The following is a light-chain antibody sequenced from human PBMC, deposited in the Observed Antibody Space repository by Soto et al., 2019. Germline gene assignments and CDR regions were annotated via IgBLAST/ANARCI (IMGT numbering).Light chain of an antibody. J-gene: IGLJ3*02. V-gene: IGLV1-40*01. Sequence: QAVVTQPPSVSGSPGQRVTISCTGSSSNIGAGYDVHWYQQLPGTAPKLLIYANINRPSGVPDRFSGSKSGTSASLAITGLQAEDEADYYCQSYDSSLSGYWVFGGGTKLTVL. CDR3: QSYDSSLSGYWV. CDR1: SSNIGAGYD. CDR2: ANI.